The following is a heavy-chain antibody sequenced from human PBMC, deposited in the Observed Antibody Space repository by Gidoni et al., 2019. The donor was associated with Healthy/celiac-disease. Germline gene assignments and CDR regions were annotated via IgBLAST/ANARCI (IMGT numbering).Heavy chain of an antibody. J-gene: IGHJ6*02. D-gene: IGHD3-3*01. CDR2: IDWDDDK. V-gene: IGHV2-70*01. Sequence: QVTLRESGPALVKPTQTLTLTCTFSGFSLSTSGMCVSWIRQPPGKALEWLALIDWDDDKYYSTSLKTRLTISKDTSKNQVVLTMTDMDPVDTATYYCARTPRNYDFWSGYSNYYYYGMDVWGQGTTVTVSS. CDR1: GFSLSTSGMC. CDR3: ARTPRNYDFWSGYSNYYYYGMDV.